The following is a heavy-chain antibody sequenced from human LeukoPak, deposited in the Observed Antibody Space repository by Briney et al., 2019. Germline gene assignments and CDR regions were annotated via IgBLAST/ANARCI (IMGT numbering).Heavy chain of an antibody. CDR1: GFTFSSYA. CDR3: AKDPYSGSYSHWFDP. Sequence: GGSLRLSCAASGFTFSSYAMSWVRQATGKGLEWDSAISGSGGSTYYADSVKGRFTISRDNSKNTLYLQMNSLRAEDTAVYYCAKDPYSGSYSHWFDPWGQGTLVTVSS. D-gene: IGHD1-26*01. J-gene: IGHJ5*02. V-gene: IGHV3-23*01. CDR2: ISGSGGST.